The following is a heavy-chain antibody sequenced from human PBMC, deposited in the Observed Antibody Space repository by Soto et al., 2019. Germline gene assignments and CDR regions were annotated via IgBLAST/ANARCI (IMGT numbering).Heavy chain of an antibody. CDR3: ARPNFDYGGNALLGAFDI. CDR1: GFTFSSYS. CDR2: ISGSGRTI. D-gene: IGHD4-17*01. Sequence: GGSLRLSCAASGFTFSSYSVNWVRQAAGKGLEWVSYISGSGRTIYYADSVKGRFTISRDSAKNSLYLQMNSLRDEDTAVYYCARPNFDYGGNALLGAFDIWGQGTMVTVSS. V-gene: IGHV3-48*02. J-gene: IGHJ3*02.